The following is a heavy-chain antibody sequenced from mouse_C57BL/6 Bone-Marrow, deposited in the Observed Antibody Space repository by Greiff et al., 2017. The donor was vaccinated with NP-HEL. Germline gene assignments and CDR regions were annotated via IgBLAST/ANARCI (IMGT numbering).Heavy chain of an antibody. D-gene: IGHD1-1*01. CDR3: TRPVTTVEGFAY. Sequence: EVQLVESGEGLVKPGGSLKLSCAASGFTFCSYAMSWVRQTPEKRLEWVAYISSGGDYIYYADTVKGRFTISRDNARNTLYLQMSSLKSEDTAMYYCTRPVTTVEGFAYWGQGTLVTVSA. J-gene: IGHJ3*01. CDR1: GFTFCSYA. CDR2: ISSGGDYI. V-gene: IGHV5-9-1*02.